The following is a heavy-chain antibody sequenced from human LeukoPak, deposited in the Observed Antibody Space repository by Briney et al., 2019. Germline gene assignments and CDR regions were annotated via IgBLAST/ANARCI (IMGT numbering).Heavy chain of an antibody. Sequence: VGSLRLSCAASGFTFSSYVMSWVRQAPGKGLEWVSSLSNSGGSTYYADSVKGRFTISRDNSKNTLYLQMNSLRAEDTAVYYCATEGFDSWGQGTLVTVSS. CDR3: ATEGFDS. V-gene: IGHV3-23*01. CDR2: LSNSGGST. CDR1: GFTFSSYV. J-gene: IGHJ4*02.